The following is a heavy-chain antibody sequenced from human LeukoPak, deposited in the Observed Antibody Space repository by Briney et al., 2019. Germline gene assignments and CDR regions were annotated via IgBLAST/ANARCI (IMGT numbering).Heavy chain of an antibody. CDR1: GGTFSSYA. D-gene: IGHD6-13*01. CDR2: IIPIFGTA. CDR3: ARGGTAAGTYYYYGMDV. J-gene: IGHJ6*02. Sequence: ASVKVSCKASGGTFSSYAISWVRQAPGQGLEWMGGIIPIFGTANYAQKFQGRVTITADESTSTAYMELSSMRSEETAVYYCARGGTAAGTYYYYGMDVWGQGTTVTVSS. V-gene: IGHV1-69*13.